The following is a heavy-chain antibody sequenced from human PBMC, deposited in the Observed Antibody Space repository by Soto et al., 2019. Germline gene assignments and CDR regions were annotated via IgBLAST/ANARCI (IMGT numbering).Heavy chain of an antibody. CDR3: ARVSSSIVVVPDYGMDV. Sequence: QVQLVQSGVEVKKPGASVQVSCKASGYTFISHGISWVRQAPGQGLEWMGWISGKNGNTNDAQKLQGRFPLTTDTSPSTAYMELRSLRSDDTAVYYCARVSSSIVVVPDYGMDVWGQGTTVTVSS. CDR1: GYTFISHG. D-gene: IGHD2-15*01. CDR2: ISGKNGNT. V-gene: IGHV1-18*04. J-gene: IGHJ6*02.